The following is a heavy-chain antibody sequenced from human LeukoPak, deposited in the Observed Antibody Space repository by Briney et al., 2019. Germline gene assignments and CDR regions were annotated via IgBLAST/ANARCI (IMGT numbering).Heavy chain of an antibody. D-gene: IGHD6-19*01. J-gene: IGHJ4*02. CDR3: ARLPGIAVAGLGSNFDY. CDR1: GFTFSSYA. V-gene: IGHV3-30-3*01. CDR2: ISYDGSNK. Sequence: GRSLRLSCAASGFTFSSYAMHWVRQAPGKGLEWVAVISYDGSNKYYADSVKGRFTISRDNSKNTLYLQMNSLRAEDTAVYYCARLPGIAVAGLGSNFDYWGQGTLVTASS.